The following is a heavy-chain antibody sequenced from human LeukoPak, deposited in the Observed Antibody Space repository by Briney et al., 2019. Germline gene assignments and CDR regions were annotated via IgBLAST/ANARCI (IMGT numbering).Heavy chain of an antibody. D-gene: IGHD3-22*01. CDR2: INPNSGGT. CDR3: ARVAYYYDSSGAGDAFDI. Sequence: ASVKVSCKASGGTFSSCAISWVRQAPGQGLEWMGWINPNSGGTNYAQKFQGRVTMTRDTSISTAYMELSRLRSDDTAVYYCARVAYYYDSSGAGDAFDIWGQGTMVTVSS. V-gene: IGHV1-2*02. J-gene: IGHJ3*02. CDR1: GGTFSSCA.